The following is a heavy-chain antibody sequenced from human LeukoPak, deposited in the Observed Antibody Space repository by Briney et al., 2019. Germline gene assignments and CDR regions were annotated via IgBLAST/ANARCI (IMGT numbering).Heavy chain of an antibody. D-gene: IGHD2-2*01. CDR2: ISYDGSNK. CDR1: GFTFSSYA. J-gene: IGHJ4*02. Sequence: PGGSLRLSCAASGFTFSSYAMHWVRQAPGKGLEWVAVISYDGSNKYYADSVKGRFTISRDNSKNTLYLQGNSLRAEDTAVFYWARVIVVVPAAGGGDYWGQGTLVTVSS. CDR3: ARVIVVVPAAGGGDY. V-gene: IGHV3-30*04.